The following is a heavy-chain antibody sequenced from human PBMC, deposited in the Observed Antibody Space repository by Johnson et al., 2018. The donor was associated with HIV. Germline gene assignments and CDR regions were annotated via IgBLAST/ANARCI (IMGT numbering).Heavy chain of an antibody. Sequence: QVQLVESGGGVVQPGRSLRLSCVASGFTFSSYTMHWVRQAPGKGLEWVAVISYDGSNKYYADSVKGRFTISRDNSKNTLYLQMNSLRAEDTAVYYCARDFRAENRLLWFGELQPDAFVIWGQGTMVTVSS. J-gene: IGHJ3*02. CDR3: ARDFRAENRLLWFGELQPDAFVI. V-gene: IGHV3-30-3*01. CDR1: GFTFSSYT. CDR2: ISYDGSNK. D-gene: IGHD3-10*01.